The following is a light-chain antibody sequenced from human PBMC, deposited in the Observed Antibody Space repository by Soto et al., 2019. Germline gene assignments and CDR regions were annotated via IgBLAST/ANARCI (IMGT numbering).Light chain of an antibody. CDR1: QTVTHN. CDR2: GAS. V-gene: IGKV3-15*01. Sequence: EIVMTQSPTTLSVSPGERATLSCRASQTVTHNLAWYQQKPGQPPRLLIYGASTRATGIPARFSGSGSGTEFTLTISSLQSEDFAVYYCQHYNYWPFTFGPGTKVDFK. CDR3: QHYNYWPFT. J-gene: IGKJ3*01.